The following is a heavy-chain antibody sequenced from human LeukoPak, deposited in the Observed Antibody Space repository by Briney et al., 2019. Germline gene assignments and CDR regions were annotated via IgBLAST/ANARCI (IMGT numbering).Heavy chain of an antibody. J-gene: IGHJ4*02. V-gene: IGHV3-15*01. CDR1: GFTFSNAW. D-gene: IGHD6-13*01. Sequence: PGGSLRLSCAASGFTFSNAWMSWVRQAPGKGLEWVGRIKSKTDGGTTDYAAPVKGRFTISRDDSKSTLYLQMNSLKTEDTAVYYCTTDPAWYPVSYFDYWGQGTLVTVSS. CDR2: IKSKTDGGTT. CDR3: TTDPAWYPVSYFDY.